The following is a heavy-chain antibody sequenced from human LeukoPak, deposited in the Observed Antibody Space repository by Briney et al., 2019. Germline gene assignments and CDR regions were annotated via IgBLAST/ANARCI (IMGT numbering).Heavy chain of an antibody. J-gene: IGHJ4*02. CDR1: GGTFSSYA. CDR3: ARVHSSGWYYFDY. V-gene: IGHV1-69*13. Sequence: SVKVSCKASGGTFSSYAISWVRQAPGQGPEWMGGIIPIFGTANYAQKFQGRVTITADESTSTAYMELSSLRSEDTAVYYCARVHSSGWYYFDYWGQGTLVTVSS. CDR2: IIPIFGTA. D-gene: IGHD6-19*01.